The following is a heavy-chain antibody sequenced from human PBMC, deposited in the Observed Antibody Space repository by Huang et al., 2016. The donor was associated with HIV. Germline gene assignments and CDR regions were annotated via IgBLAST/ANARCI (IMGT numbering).Heavy chain of an antibody. CDR3: AREAWASGVAHYFDY. D-gene: IGHD3-10*01. Sequence: QVQLVQSGAEVKRPGASVKVSCKASRYSFTGHFIHWVRQAPGQGLEGRGRIDRTSGAINWASRFQGRVAMTRDKSIGTAYMELSGLRSDDTAVFFCAREAWASGVAHYFDYWGPGTLVTVSS. V-gene: IGHV1-2*06. CDR2: IDRTSGAI. J-gene: IGHJ4*02. CDR1: RYSFTGHF.